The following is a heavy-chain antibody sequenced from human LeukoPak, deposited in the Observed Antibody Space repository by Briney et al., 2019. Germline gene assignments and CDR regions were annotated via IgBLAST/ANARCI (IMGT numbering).Heavy chain of an antibody. CDR3: AREGWPQYYYDSSGYLGY. CDR1: GDSVSSNSAA. V-gene: IGHV6-1*01. J-gene: IGHJ4*02. D-gene: IGHD3-22*01. CDR2: TYYRSKWYN. Sequence: SQTLSLTCAISGDSVSSNSAAWNWIRQSPSRGLEWLGRTYYRSKWYNDYAVSVKSRITINPDTSKYQFSLQLNSVTPEDTAVYYCAREGWPQYYYDSSGYLGYWGQGTLVTVSS.